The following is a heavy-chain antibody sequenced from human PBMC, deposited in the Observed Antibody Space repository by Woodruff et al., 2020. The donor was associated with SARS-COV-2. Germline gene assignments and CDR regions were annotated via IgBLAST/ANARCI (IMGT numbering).Heavy chain of an antibody. J-gene: IGHJ4*02. V-gene: IGHV3-30-3*01. D-gene: IGHD3-22*01. Sequence: GKGLEWVAVISYDGSNKYYADSVKGRFTISRDNSKNTLYLQMNSLRAEDTAVYYCARGGGYYNPFDYWGQGTLVTVSS. CDR2: ISYDGSNK. CDR3: ARGGGYYNPFDY.